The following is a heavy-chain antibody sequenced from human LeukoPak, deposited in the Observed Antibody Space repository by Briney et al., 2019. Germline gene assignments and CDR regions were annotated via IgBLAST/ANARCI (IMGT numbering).Heavy chain of an antibody. D-gene: IGHD3-10*01. CDR1: GYTFTSYG. V-gene: IGHV1-69*13. CDR2: IIPIFGTA. Sequence: ASVKVSCKASGYTFTSYGISWVRQAPGQGLEWMGGIIPIFGTANYAQKFQGRVTITADESTSTAYMELSSLRSEDTAVYYCARDLLVSGGAFDIWGQGTMVTVSS. J-gene: IGHJ3*02. CDR3: ARDLLVSGGAFDI.